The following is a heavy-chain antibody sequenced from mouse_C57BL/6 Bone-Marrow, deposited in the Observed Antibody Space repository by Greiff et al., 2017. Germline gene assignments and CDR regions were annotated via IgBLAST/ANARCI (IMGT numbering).Heavy chain of an antibody. J-gene: IGHJ4*01. CDR2: IYPGGGYT. D-gene: IGHD2-3*01. V-gene: IGHV1-63*01. Sequence: LQESGAGLLRPGTSVKMSCKASGYTFTNSWIGWAKQRPGHGLGWIGDIYPGGGYTNYNEKFKGKATLTADKASSTAYMQFSRLTAADSAIYYCARGRGLLQDYAMDYWGQGTSVTVSS. CDR1: GYTFTNSW. CDR3: ARGRGLLQDYAMDY.